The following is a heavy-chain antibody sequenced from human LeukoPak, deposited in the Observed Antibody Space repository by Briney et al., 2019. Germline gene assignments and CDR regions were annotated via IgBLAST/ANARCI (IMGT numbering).Heavy chain of an antibody. D-gene: IGHD1-26*01. V-gene: IGHV1-8*03. Sequence: ASVKVSCKASGYTFTSYDINWVRQATGQGLEWMGWMNPNSGNTGYAQKFQSRVTITRNTSISTAYMELSSLRSEDTAVYYCARGSGSYYAFDIWGQGTMVTVSS. CDR2: MNPNSGNT. CDR1: GYTFTSYD. CDR3: ARGSGSYYAFDI. J-gene: IGHJ3*02.